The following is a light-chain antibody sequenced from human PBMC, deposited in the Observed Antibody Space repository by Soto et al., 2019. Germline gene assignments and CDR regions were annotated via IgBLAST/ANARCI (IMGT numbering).Light chain of an antibody. CDR2: ASS. Sequence: DIQLTQSPSFLSASVGDRVTITCRASQGISSYLAWYQQKPGKAPKLLIYASSTLQSGVPSRFSGSGSGTEFTLTISSLQPEEFATYYCQQVNGYPITFGQGTRL. CDR3: QQVNGYPIT. CDR1: QGISSY. V-gene: IGKV1-9*01. J-gene: IGKJ5*01.